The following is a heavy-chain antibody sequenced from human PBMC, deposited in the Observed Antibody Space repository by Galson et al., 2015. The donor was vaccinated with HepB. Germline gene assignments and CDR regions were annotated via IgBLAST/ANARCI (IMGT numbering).Heavy chain of an antibody. V-gene: IGHV3-23*01. J-gene: IGHJ2*01. D-gene: IGHD5-24*01. CDR3: AKGLMTTIEGTNFDL. CDR1: GFTFRSYA. CDR2: IIGSGGKT. Sequence: SLRLSCAASGFTFRSYAMSWVRQAPGKGLEWVSGIIGSGGKTYYADSVKGRFTISRDNSRNTLYLQINSLRAEDTAVYYCAKGLMTTIEGTNFDLWGRGTLVTVSS.